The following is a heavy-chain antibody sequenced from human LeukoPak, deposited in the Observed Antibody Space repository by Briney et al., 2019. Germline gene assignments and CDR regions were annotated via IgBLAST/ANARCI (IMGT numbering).Heavy chain of an antibody. V-gene: IGHV5-10-1*01. CDR3: ASSAIPAGYSYGYEDY. Sequence: MPGESLKISCKGSGYSFTSYWISWVRQMPGKGLEWMGRIDPSDSYTNYSPSFQGHVTTSADKSISTAYLQWSSLKASDTAMYYCASSAIPAGYSYGYEDYWGQGTLVTVSS. D-gene: IGHD5-18*01. J-gene: IGHJ4*02. CDR2: IDPSDSYT. CDR1: GYSFTSYW.